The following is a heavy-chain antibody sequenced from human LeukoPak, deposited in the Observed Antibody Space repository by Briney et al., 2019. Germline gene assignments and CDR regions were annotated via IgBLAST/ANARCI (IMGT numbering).Heavy chain of an antibody. J-gene: IGHJ6*03. CDR2: ISGSGGST. D-gene: IGHD5-18*01. CDR1: GFTFSSYA. V-gene: IGHV3-23*01. Sequence: GGSLRLSCAASGFTFSSYAMSWVRQAPGKGLEWVSAISGSGGSTYYADSVKGRFTISRDNSKNTLYLHMNSLRAEDTAVYYCVVTVTYYYYYYMDVWGKGTTVTVSS. CDR3: VVTVTYYYYYYMDV.